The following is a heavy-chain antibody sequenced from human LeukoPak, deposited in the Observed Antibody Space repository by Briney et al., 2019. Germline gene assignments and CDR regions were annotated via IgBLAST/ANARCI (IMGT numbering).Heavy chain of an antibody. CDR1: GFTFSSYG. CDR3: AKTYSSNWYILDY. V-gene: IGHV3-48*04. Sequence: RSGGSLRLSCAASGFTFSSYGMTWVRHAPGKGLEWVSYISSSSSTIYYADSVKGRFTISRDNSKNTLNLQMNSLRAEDTAVYYCAKTYSSNWYILDYWGQGTLVTVSS. CDR2: ISSSSSTI. D-gene: IGHD6-13*01. J-gene: IGHJ4*02.